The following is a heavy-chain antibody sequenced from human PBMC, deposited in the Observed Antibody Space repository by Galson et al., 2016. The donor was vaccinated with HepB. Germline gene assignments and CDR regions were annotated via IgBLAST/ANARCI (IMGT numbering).Heavy chain of an antibody. J-gene: IGHJ4*02. D-gene: IGHD3-10*01. CDR2: IWNDGSNK. CDR1: RFTFRSYG. V-gene: IGHV3-33*06. Sequence: SLRLSCAASRFTFRSYGMHWVRQAPGKGLEWVAVIWNDGSNKYYAESVKGRFTISRDNSKNTVYRQMNSLRAEDTAVYYCAKGGTMVRGVTPNFDYWGQGTLVTVSS. CDR3: AKGGTMVRGVTPNFDY.